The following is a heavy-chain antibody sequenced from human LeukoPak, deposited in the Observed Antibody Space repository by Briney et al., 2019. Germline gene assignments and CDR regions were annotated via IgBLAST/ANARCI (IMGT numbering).Heavy chain of an antibody. CDR2: ISGSGGST. D-gene: IGHD3-10*01. CDR1: GFTFSSYA. J-gene: IGHJ6*03. CDR3: ARVDYGSGSYGYYYYYYMDV. V-gene: IGHV3-23*01. Sequence: GGSLRLSCAASGFTFSSYAMSWVRQAPGKGLEWVSAISGSGGSTYYADSVKGRFTISRDNSKNTLYLQMNSLRAEDTAVYYCARVDYGSGSYGYYYYYYMDVWGKGTTVTISS.